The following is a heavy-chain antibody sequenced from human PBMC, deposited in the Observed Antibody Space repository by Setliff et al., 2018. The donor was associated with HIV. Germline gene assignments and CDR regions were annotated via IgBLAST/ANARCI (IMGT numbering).Heavy chain of an antibody. D-gene: IGHD2-21*01. Sequence: GGSLRLSCAASGFNFNSYGMHWVRQAPGKGLEWVAVIWFDGSYKYYVDSVKGRFTISRDNSKNTLYLQMNSLRAEDAAVYYCARGQFRLRPDSLDLWGHGTLVTVSS. CDR2: IWFDGSYK. CDR3: ARGQFRLRPDSLDL. J-gene: IGHJ3*01. V-gene: IGHV3-33*01. CDR1: GFNFNSYG.